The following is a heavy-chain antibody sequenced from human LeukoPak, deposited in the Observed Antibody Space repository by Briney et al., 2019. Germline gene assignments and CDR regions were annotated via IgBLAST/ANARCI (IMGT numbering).Heavy chain of an antibody. J-gene: IGHJ4*02. D-gene: IGHD1-26*01. Sequence: PGGSLRLSCAASGFTFSSYAMSWVRQAPGKGLECISYISISSGSIYYSDSVKGRFTISRDNAKNSLYLQMNSLRAEDTAVYYCAREGEGATRGVDCWGQGTLVTVSS. CDR1: GFTFSSYA. CDR3: AREGEGATRGVDC. CDR2: ISISSGSI. V-gene: IGHV3-48*01.